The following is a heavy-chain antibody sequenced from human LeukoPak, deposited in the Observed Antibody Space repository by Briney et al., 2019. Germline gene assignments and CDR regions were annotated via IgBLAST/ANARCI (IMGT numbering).Heavy chain of an antibody. CDR2: ISGSGGST. J-gene: IGHJ4*02. V-gene: IGHV3-23*01. D-gene: IGHD3-10*01. CDR1: GFTFSSYA. Sequence: PGESLRLSCAASGFTFSSYAMSWVRQAPGKGLEWVSAISGSGGSTYYADSVKGRFTISRDNSKNTLYLQMNSLRAEDTAVYYCAKAVGLYYYDSGSYSIYFDYWGQGTLVTVSS. CDR3: AKAVGLYYYDSGSYSIYFDY.